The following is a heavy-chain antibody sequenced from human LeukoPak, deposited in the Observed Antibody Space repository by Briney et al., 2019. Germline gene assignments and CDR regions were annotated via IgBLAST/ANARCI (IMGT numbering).Heavy chain of an antibody. CDR2: ISSSGSTI. D-gene: IGHD3-3*01. CDR3: ARDHAGDFWSGYLHQSFDY. J-gene: IGHJ4*02. V-gene: IGHV3-11*04. Sequence: GGSLRLSCAASGFTFSDYYMSWIRQAPGKGLEWVSYISSSGSTIYYADSVKGRFTISRDNAKNSLYLQMNSLRAEDTAVYYCARDHAGDFWSGYLHQSFDYWGQGTLVTVSS. CDR1: GFTFSDYY.